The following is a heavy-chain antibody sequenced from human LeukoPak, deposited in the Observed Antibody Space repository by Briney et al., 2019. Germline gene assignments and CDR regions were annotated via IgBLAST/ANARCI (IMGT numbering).Heavy chain of an antibody. V-gene: IGHV4-59*01. CDR3: TRVLRGYRDYGA. J-gene: IGHJ5*02. D-gene: IGHD5-12*01. Sequence: PSETLSLTCTVSGASISGSCWSWIRQPPGKGLEYIGYIQRIDNTNYNPSLKSRVTMTLDTSKNQFSLRLSSVTDADTAIYYCTRVLRGYRDYGAWGQGTLVTVSS. CDR1: GASISGSC. CDR2: IQRIDNT.